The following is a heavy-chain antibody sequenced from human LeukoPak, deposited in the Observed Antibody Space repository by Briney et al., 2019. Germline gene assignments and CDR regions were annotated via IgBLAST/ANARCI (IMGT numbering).Heavy chain of an antibody. V-gene: IGHV3-15*07. D-gene: IGHD5-18*01. Sequence: GGSLRLSCAASGFTFSNAWMNWVRQAPGKGLEWVGHIKSKADGGTTDYAAPVKGRFTISRDDSKNTLYLQMNSLKTEDTAVYYCARESYSYGYQLDYWGQGTLVTVSS. CDR1: GFTFSNAW. J-gene: IGHJ4*02. CDR2: IKSKADGGTT. CDR3: ARESYSYGYQLDY.